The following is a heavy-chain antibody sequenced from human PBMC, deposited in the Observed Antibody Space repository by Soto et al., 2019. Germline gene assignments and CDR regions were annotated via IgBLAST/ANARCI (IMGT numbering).Heavy chain of an antibody. CDR2: INPANGDT. V-gene: IGHV1-3*05. D-gene: IGHD3-3*01. Sequence: QVQLVQSGAEEKKPGASVKVSCKASGYTFTNYGMHWVRQXXXXXXXWMGWINPANGDTKYLQKFQGRVTITRDTXXXXAYXEXXXXXXXXXAVYYCARKGVMGSGYLLDYWGQGALVTVSA. CDR1: GYTFTNYG. J-gene: IGHJ4*02. CDR3: ARKGVMGSGYLLDY.